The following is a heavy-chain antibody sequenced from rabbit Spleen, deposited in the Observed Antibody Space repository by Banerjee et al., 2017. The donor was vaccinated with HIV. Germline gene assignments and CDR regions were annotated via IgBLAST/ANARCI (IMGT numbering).Heavy chain of an antibody. Sequence: QERLVESGGGLVKPGASLTLTCTASGFSFSGSYGMCWVRQAPGKGLEWILCMHIGSGTTWYASWAKGRFTISKTSSTTVTLQMTSLTAADTATYFCARYTTGTTHYFNLWGQGTLVTVS. J-gene: IGHJ4*01. CDR2: MHIGSGTT. D-gene: IGHD7-1*01. CDR1: GFSFSGSYG. CDR3: ARYTTGTTHYFNL. V-gene: IGHV1S45*01.